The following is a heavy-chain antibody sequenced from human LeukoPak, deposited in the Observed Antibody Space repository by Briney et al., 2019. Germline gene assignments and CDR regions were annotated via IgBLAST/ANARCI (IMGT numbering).Heavy chain of an antibody. J-gene: IGHJ4*02. CDR3: ARDRRQAGMGFDY. V-gene: IGHV3-53*01. CDR1: GFTFSSNY. Sequence: GGSLRLSCAASGFTFSSNYMSWVRQAPGKGLEWVSVIYSGGSTYYADSVKGRLTISRDNSKNTLYLQMNGLRAEDTAVYYCARDRRQAGMGFDYWGQGTLVTVSS. CDR2: IYSGGST. D-gene: IGHD6-13*01.